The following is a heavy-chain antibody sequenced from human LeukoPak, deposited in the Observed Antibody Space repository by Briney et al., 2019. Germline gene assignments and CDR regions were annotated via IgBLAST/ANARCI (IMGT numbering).Heavy chain of an antibody. CDR2: ISGSGVST. CDR3: AKRNGYYYDSSGYSIDY. V-gene: IGHV3-23*01. Sequence: GGSLRLSCAASGFTFSNYAMSWVRQAPGKGLEWVSSISGSGVSTSYADSVKGRFTISRDNSKNTLYLQMNSLRAEDTAVYYCAKRNGYYYDSSGYSIDYWGQGTLVTVSS. D-gene: IGHD3-22*01. J-gene: IGHJ4*02. CDR1: GFTFSNYA.